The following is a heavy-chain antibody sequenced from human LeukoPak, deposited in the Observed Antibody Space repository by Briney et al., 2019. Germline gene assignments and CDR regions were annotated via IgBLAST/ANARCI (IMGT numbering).Heavy chain of an antibody. Sequence: GGSLRLSCAASGFTVGSNYMSWVRHAPGNWLEWVSSISSSSSYIYYADSVKGRFTISRDNAKNSLYLQMNSLRAEDTAVYYCARGLGTMDVWGQGTTVTVSS. V-gene: IGHV3-21*01. CDR1: GFTVGSNY. CDR2: ISSSSSYI. D-gene: IGHD3-16*01. J-gene: IGHJ6*02. CDR3: ARGLGTMDV.